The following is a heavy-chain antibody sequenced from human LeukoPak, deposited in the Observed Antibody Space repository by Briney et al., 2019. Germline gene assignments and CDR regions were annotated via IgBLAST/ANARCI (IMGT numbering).Heavy chain of an antibody. CDR1: GYTFTSYY. J-gene: IGHJ4*02. CDR3: AREPPRTYSSGRLDY. D-gene: IGHD6-19*01. V-gene: IGHV1-46*01. Sequence: ASVKVSCKASGYTFTSYYMHWVRQAPGQGLEWMGIINPSGGSTSYAQKFQGRVTMTRDTSTSTVYMELSSLRSEDTAVYYCAREPPRTYSSGRLDYWGQGTLVTVSS. CDR2: INPSGGST.